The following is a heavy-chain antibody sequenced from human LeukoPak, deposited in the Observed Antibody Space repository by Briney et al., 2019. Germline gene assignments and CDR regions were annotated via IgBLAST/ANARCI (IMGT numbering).Heavy chain of an antibody. V-gene: IGHV3-74*03. J-gene: IGHJ6*02. CDR3: AKTDSTIPNLLDA. D-gene: IGHD2-15*01. CDR2: INGDGSST. CDR1: GFAFNKYW. Sequence: GGSLRLSCAASGFAFNKYWVHWVRQVPGKGLVWVSRINGDGSSTMYADSVKGRFTISRDNAKNTLYLQMNSLRAEDTAVYYCAKTDSTIPNLLDAWGQGTTVTVSS.